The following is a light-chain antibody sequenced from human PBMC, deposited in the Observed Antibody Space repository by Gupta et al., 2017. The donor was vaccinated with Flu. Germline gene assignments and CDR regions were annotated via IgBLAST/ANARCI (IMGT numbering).Light chain of an antibody. V-gene: IGLV2-14*01. CDR2: EVS. J-gene: IGLJ3*02. CDR1: SGDVGGYNY. Sequence: ISXXXTSGDVGGYNYVSWYQQHPGKAPKLMIYEVSNRPSGVSNRFSGSKSGNTASLTISGLQAEDEADYYCSSYTSSSTLVFGGGTKLTVL. CDR3: SSYTSSSTLV.